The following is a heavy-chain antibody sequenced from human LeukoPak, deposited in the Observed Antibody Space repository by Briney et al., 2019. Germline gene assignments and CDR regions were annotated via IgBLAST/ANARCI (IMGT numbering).Heavy chain of an antibody. D-gene: IGHD2-15*01. J-gene: IGHJ6*03. CDR2: IKQDGSEK. Sequence: GGSLRLSCAASGFTFRTYNMSWVRQAPGKGLEWVANIKQDGSEKYYVDSVKGRFTISRDNAKNSLYLQMNSLRAEDTAVYYCARDDVVVVAATFNYYYYYYMDVWGKGTTVTVSS. V-gene: IGHV3-7*01. CDR1: GFTFRTYN. CDR3: ARDDVVVVAATFNYYYYYYMDV.